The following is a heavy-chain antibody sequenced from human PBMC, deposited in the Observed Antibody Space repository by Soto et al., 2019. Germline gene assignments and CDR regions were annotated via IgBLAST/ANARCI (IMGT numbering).Heavy chain of an antibody. D-gene: IGHD5-18*01. J-gene: IGHJ6*02. CDR1: GFTFSSYG. CDR2: ISYDGSNK. CDR3: VKDLKIQLWLLYYYYYGMDV. V-gene: IGHV3-30*18. Sequence: QVQLVESGGGVVQPGRSLRLSCAASGFTFSSYGMHWVRQAPGKGLEWVAVISYDGSNKYYADSVKGRFTISRDNSKNTLYLQMNSLRAEDTAVYYCVKDLKIQLWLLYYYYYGMDVWGQGTTVTVSS.